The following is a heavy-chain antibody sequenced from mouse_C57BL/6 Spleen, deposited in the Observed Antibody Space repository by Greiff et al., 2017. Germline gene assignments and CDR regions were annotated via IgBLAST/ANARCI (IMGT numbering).Heavy chain of an antibody. CDR1: GYTFTSYW. Sequence: QVQLQQPGAELVKPGASVKLSCKASGYTFTSYWMQWVKQRPGQGLEWIGEIDPSDSYPTYNQKFKGKATLSVDPSSSPAYMQLSSLTSEDSAVYYCARGDFDYWGQGTTLTVSS. V-gene: IGHV1-50*01. CDR3: ARGDFDY. CDR2: IDPSDSYP. J-gene: IGHJ2*01.